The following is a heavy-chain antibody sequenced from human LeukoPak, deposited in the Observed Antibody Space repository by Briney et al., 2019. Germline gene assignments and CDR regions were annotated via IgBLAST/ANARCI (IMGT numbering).Heavy chain of an antibody. CDR3: ASLVGGYYPPVEAFDV. D-gene: IGHD3-3*01. CDR1: GFRFRGCW. CDR2: INGDGSTT. Sequence: PGGSLRHSCAASGFRFRGCWMHWVRQGPGEELVWVSRINGDGSTTNYADSVRGRFTISRDNAKNTLYLQMNSLRADDSAVYFCASLVGGYYPPVEAFDVWGQGTMVTVSS. J-gene: IGHJ3*01. V-gene: IGHV3-74*01.